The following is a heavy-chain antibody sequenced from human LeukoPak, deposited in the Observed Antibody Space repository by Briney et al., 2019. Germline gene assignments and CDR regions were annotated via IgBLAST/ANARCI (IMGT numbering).Heavy chain of an antibody. CDR1: GFTFSTYW. J-gene: IGHJ5*02. CDR2: IKPDGSEK. CDR3: ARGHWFDP. V-gene: IGHV3-7*03. Sequence: GGSLRLPCVASGFTFSTYWMSWVRQAPGKGLEWVAYIKPDGSEKSYVDSVKGRFTISRDNAKNSLYLQMNSLRAEDTAVYSCARGHWFDPWGQGTLVTVSS.